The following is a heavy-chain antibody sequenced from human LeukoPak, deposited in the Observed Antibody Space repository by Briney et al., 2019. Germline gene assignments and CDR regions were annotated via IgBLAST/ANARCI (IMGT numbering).Heavy chain of an antibody. V-gene: IGHV3-23*01. Sequence: PGGSLRLSCAASGFTFSTYAMSWVRQAPGKGLEWVSGISGSGATTYYADSAKGRFTISRDNSKNTLYLQMNSLRAEDTAVCYCAKSVGIIRLGAFVIWRRKTIVTVSS. CDR3: AKSVGIIRLGAFVI. J-gene: IGHJ3*02. CDR2: ISGSGATT. D-gene: IGHD3-10*01. CDR1: GFTFSTYA.